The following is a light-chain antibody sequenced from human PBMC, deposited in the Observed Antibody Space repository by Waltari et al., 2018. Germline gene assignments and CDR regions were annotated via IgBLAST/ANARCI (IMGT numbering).Light chain of an antibody. CDR1: RSNIGSNY. CDR3: AAWDDSLSGRV. Sequence: QSVLTQPPSASGTPGQRVTISCSGSRSNIGSNYVYWYQQIPGTAPKLFTYRNNQRPSGVPGRFSGSKSGTSASLAISGLRSEDEADYYCAAWDDSLSGRVFGGGTKVTVL. J-gene: IGLJ3*02. CDR2: RNN. V-gene: IGLV1-47*01.